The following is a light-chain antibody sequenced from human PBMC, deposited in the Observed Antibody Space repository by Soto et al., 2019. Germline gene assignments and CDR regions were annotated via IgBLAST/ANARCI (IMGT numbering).Light chain of an antibody. V-gene: IGKV3-20*01. J-gene: IGKJ5*01. CDR1: QSVSSSY. CDR3: QQYENSPIT. CDR2: GLS. Sequence: EIVLTQSPGTLSLSPGERATLSCRASQSVSSSYLAWYQQKPGQAPRLLSYGLSIRAPGIPARFSGSGYGTDFTLSITRLEPEDFAMYYCQQYENSPITFGLGTLLEIK.